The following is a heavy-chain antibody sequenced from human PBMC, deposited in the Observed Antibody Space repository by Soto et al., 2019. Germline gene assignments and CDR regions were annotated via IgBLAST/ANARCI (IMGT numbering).Heavy chain of an antibody. J-gene: IGHJ4*02. V-gene: IGHV4-4*02. Sequence: SETLSLTCAVSSGSVNSSNWWSWVRQPPGKGLEWIGEIYHGGSANYNPSLRSRFTISKDTSRNTVYLQMKTLRVEDTAIYYCAKDRVPDNIYTFDYWGQGVLVTVSS. CDR1: SGSVNSSNW. CDR2: IYHGGSA. D-gene: IGHD2-2*02. CDR3: AKDRVPDNIYTFDY.